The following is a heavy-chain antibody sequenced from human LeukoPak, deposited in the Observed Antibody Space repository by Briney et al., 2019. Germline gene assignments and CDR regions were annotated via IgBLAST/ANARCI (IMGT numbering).Heavy chain of an antibody. Sequence: GRSLRLSCAASGFPFSSYAMHWVRQAPGKGLERVPVISYDGSNKYYADSVKGRFTISRDNSKNTLYLQMNSLRAEDTAVYYCARGPLRAFAYYYGMDVWGKGTTVTVSS. J-gene: IGHJ6*04. V-gene: IGHV3-30*04. D-gene: IGHD3-16*01. CDR2: ISYDGSNK. CDR3: ARGPLRAFAYYYGMDV. CDR1: GFPFSSYA.